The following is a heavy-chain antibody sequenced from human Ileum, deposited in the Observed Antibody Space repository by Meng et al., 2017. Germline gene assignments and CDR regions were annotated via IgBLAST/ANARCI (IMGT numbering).Heavy chain of an antibody. V-gene: IGHV3-74*01. D-gene: IGHD1-26*01. CDR2: VNSDGSRT. CDR3: ATETRPSGQRALDY. Sequence: GESLKISCAASGFTFSTFWMHWVRQGPGKGLEWGSRVNSDGSRTWYADSVEGRFTISRDDAKSTLYLQMNSLRAEDTAVYYCATETRPSGQRALDYWGLGTLVTVSS. CDR1: GFTFSTFW. J-gene: IGHJ4*02.